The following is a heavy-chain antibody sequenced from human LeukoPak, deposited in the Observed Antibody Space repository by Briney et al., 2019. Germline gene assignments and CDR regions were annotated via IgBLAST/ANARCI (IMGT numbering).Heavy chain of an antibody. V-gene: IGHV1-18*01. Sequence: ASVKVSCKASGYTFTSYGISWVRQAPGQGLEWMGWISAYNGNTNYAQKLQGRVTMTTDTSTSTVYMDLGSLKSEDTAVYYCARGEDIVVVAAATIEYWGQGALVTVSS. D-gene: IGHD2-15*01. CDR3: ARGEDIVVVAAATIEY. CDR1: GYTFTSYG. CDR2: ISAYNGNT. J-gene: IGHJ4*02.